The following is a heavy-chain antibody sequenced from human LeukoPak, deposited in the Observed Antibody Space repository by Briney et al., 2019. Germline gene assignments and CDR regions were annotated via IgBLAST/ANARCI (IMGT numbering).Heavy chain of an antibody. J-gene: IGHJ4*02. V-gene: IGHV1-69*04. Sequence: GASVKVSCKASGGTFSSYAISWVRQAPGQGLEWMGRIIPILGIANYAQKFQGRVTITADKSTSTAYMELSSLRSEDTAVYYCAKDRAPGPGGNFFDYWGQGTLVTVSS. D-gene: IGHD4-23*01. CDR3: AKDRAPGPGGNFFDY. CDR2: IIPILGIA. CDR1: GGTFSSYA.